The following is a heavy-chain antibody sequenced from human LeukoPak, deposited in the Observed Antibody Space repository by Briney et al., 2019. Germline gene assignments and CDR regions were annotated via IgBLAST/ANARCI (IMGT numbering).Heavy chain of an antibody. D-gene: IGHD3-9*01. CDR3: AGGSGYLITS. J-gene: IGHJ5*02. Sequence: PGGSLRLSCAATGFSVRSYWMNWVRQAPGKGLEWLALIKQDGSEKHYKGSVEGRFTISRDNSKNSLHLQMNSLRAEDTAVYYCAGGSGYLITSWGQGTLVTVSS. CDR2: IKQDGSEK. CDR1: GFSVRSYW. V-gene: IGHV3-7*01.